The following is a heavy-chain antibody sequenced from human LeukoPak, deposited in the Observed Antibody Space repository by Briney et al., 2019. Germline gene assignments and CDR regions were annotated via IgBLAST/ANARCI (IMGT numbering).Heavy chain of an antibody. J-gene: IGHJ4*02. CDR3: ATPPTVTRNY. D-gene: IGHD4-17*01. V-gene: IGHV3-23*03. CDR2: INSGNTYI. CDR1: GFTFSSYA. Sequence: GGSLRLSCAASGFTFSSYAMTWVRQAPGKGLEWVSLINSGNTYIHYADSVRGRFTISRDNSKNTLYLQMDSLRAEDTAVYYCATPPTVTRNYWGQGTLVTVSS.